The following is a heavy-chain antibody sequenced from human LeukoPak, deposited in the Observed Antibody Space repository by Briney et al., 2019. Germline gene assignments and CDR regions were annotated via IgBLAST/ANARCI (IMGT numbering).Heavy chain of an antibody. D-gene: IGHD6-19*01. CDR2: ISYDGSNK. J-gene: IGHJ4*02. CDR1: GFTFSSYG. V-gene: IGHV3-30*03. Sequence: PGGSLRLSCAASGFTFSSYGMSWVRQAPGKGLEWVAVISYDGSNKYYADSVKGRFTISRDNSKNTLYLQMNSLRAEDTAVYYCARDKRIAVAGYYFDYWGQGTLVTVSS. CDR3: ARDKRIAVAGYYFDY.